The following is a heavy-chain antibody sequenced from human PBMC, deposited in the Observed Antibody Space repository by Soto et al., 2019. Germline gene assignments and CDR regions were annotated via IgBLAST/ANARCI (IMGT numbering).Heavy chain of an antibody. D-gene: IGHD7-27*01. Sequence: EVQLLESGGGLVQPGGSLRLSCAASGFTFSSYTMSWVRQGPGKGLEWVSGISSSGGSTVYADSVKGRFTISRDNFKNTLYLQMNSLRAEDKAVYYCAKGWGDYWGQGTQVTVSS. J-gene: IGHJ4*02. CDR2: ISSSGGST. CDR1: GFTFSSYT. CDR3: AKGWGDY. V-gene: IGHV3-23*01.